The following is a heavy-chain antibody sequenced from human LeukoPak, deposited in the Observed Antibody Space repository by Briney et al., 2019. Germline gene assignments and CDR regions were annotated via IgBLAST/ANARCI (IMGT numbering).Heavy chain of an antibody. V-gene: IGHV1-8*03. J-gene: IGHJ1*01. CDR1: GYTFTSYD. CDR2: MNPNSGNT. CDR3: ARAPSSSWSFKSEYFQH. D-gene: IGHD6-13*01. Sequence: ASVKVSCKASGYTFTSYDINWVRQATGQGLEWMGWMNPNSGNTGYAQKFQGRVTITRNTSISTAYMELSSLRSEDTAVYYCARAPSSSWSFKSEYFQHWGPGTLVTVSS.